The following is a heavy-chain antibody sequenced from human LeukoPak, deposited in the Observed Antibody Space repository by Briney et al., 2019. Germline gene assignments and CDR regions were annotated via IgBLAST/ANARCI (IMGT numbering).Heavy chain of an antibody. CDR1: GYTFAASG. CDR2: ISPNNGNT. Sequence: GASVNVSCKASGYTFAASGISWVRQVPGQRLEWMGWISPNNGNTYYTQKLQGRVTMTTDTSTSTAYMELRSLRSDDTAVYYCTRVRDSNDWWGAFDIWGQGTMVTVPS. CDR3: TRVRDSNDWWGAFDI. V-gene: IGHV1-18*01. J-gene: IGHJ3*02. D-gene: IGHD2-8*02.